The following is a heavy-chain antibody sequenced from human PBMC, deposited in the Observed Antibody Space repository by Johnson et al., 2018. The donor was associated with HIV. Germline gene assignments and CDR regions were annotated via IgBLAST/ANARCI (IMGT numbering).Heavy chain of an antibody. V-gene: IGHV3-30*14. Sequence: QVQLVESGGGVVQPGRSLRLSCAASGFTFSTYSMDWVRQAPGKGLEWVALLSYDGSSKYYADSVKGRYTISRDNSKNTLYLQMNSLRAEDTAVYYCARHYYDSSGTHDAFDIWGQGTMVTVSS. D-gene: IGHD3-22*01. CDR2: LSYDGSSK. J-gene: IGHJ3*02. CDR3: ARHYYDSSGTHDAFDI. CDR1: GFTFSTYS.